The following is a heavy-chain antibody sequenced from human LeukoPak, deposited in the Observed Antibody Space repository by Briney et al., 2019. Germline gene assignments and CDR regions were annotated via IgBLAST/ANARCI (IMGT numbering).Heavy chain of an antibody. CDR3: ARDGRLGYYDSSGCHFDY. V-gene: IGHV1-8*01. D-gene: IGHD3-22*01. J-gene: IGHJ4*02. CDR1: GYTFTTHD. Sequence: ASVKVSFKASGYTFTTHDINWVRQATGQGLEWLGWMSPNSGDTGYAQKFQGRVTMTSDSSISTAYMELSSLRSDDTAVSYCARDGRLGYYDSSGCHFDYWGQGTLVTVSS. CDR2: MSPNSGDT.